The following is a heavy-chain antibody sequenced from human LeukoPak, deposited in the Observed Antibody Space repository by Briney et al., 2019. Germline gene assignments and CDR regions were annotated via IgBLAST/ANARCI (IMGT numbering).Heavy chain of an antibody. Sequence: SSETLSLTRAVYGGALSGYYWSWIRHPPRKGLGCIGEINHRGSTNYNPSLKSRGTISVDTSKNQFSLKLNSVTAADTGVYYCARVVAATLNWFDLWGQGTLVTVSS. D-gene: IGHD2-15*01. J-gene: IGHJ5*02. CDR3: ARVVAATLNWFDL. V-gene: IGHV4-34*01. CDR2: INHRGST. CDR1: GGALSGYY.